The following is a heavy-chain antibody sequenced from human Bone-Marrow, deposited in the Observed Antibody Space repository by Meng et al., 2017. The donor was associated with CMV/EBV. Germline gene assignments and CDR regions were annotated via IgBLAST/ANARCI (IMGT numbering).Heavy chain of an antibody. CDR1: GYTFISYG. Sequence: ASVQVSCKASGYTFISYGISWVRQAPGQGLEWMGWISVYNGNTNYAQNLQDRVTMTIDRSTSTAYMELRSLTSDDTAVYYCARDRYPLDYWGQGTLVTVSS. J-gene: IGHJ4*02. CDR3: ARDRYPLDY. V-gene: IGHV1-18*01. CDR2: ISVYNGNT. D-gene: IGHD1-14*01.